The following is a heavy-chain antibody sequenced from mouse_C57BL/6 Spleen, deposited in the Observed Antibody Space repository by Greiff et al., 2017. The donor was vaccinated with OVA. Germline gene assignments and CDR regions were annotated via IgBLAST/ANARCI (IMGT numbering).Heavy chain of an antibody. CDR2: INPNNGGT. CDR3: ARGIPYYYGSSYFDY. D-gene: IGHD1-1*01. J-gene: IGHJ2*01. V-gene: IGHV1-22*01. CDR1: GYTFTDYN. Sequence: EVQVVESGPELVKPGASVKMSCKASGYTFTDYNMHWVKQSHGKSLEWIGYINPNNGGTSYNQKFKGKATLTVNKSSSTAYMELRSLTSEDSAVYYCARGIPYYYGSSYFDYWGQGTTLTVSS.